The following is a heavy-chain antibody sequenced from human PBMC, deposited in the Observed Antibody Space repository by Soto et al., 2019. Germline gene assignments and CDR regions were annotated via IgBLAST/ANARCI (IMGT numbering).Heavy chain of an antibody. Sequence: EILSLTCADSGGCISSSNWWSWVRQPPGKGLEWIGEIYHSGSTNYNPSLKSRVTISVDKSKNQFSLKLSSVTAADTAVYYCARAPITGNYYYYGMDVWGQGTTVTVSS. CDR3: ARAPITGNYYYYGMDV. J-gene: IGHJ6*02. CDR1: GGCISSSNW. V-gene: IGHV4-4*02. D-gene: IGHD1-20*01. CDR2: IYHSGST.